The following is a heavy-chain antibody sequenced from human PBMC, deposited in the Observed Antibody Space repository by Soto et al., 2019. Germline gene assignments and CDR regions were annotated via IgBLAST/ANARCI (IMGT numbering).Heavy chain of an antibody. CDR3: AKDLVRGKDYFDY. Sequence: GGSLRLSCAASGFTFSSYAMSWVRQAPGKGLEWVSAISGSGGSTYYADSVKGRFTISKDNSKNTLYLQMNSLRAEDTAVYYCAKDLVRGKDYFDYWGQGTLVTVSS. D-gene: IGHD2-2*01. J-gene: IGHJ4*02. V-gene: IGHV3-23*01. CDR2: ISGSGGST. CDR1: GFTFSSYA.